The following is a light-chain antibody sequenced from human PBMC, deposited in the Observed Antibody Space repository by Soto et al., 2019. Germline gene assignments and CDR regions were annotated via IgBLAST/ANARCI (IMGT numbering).Light chain of an antibody. J-gene: IGLJ2*01. CDR2: EVS. CDR3: SSYTSSSTDVV. CDR1: SSDVGGYNY. V-gene: IGLV2-14*01. Sequence: QSALTQPASVSGSPGQXXTXXCTGTSSDVGGYNYVSWYQQHPGKAPKLMIYEVSNRPSGVSNRFSGSKPGNTASLTISGLQAEDEADYYCSSYTSSSTDVVFGGGTKVTVL.